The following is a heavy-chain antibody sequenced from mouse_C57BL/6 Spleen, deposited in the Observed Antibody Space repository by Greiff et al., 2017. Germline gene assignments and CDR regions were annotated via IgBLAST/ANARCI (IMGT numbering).Heavy chain of an antibody. J-gene: IGHJ4*01. CDR2: IYPGSGST. CDR1: GYTFTSYW. D-gene: IGHD1-1*01. V-gene: IGHV1-55*01. CDR3: ARSSYYYGSGYDAMDY. Sequence: QVQLQQPGAELVKPGASVKMSCKASGYTFTSYWITWVKQRPGQGLEWIGDIYPGSGSTNYNEKFKSKATLTVDTSSSTAYMQLSSLTSEDAAVYYCARSSYYYGSGYDAMDYWGQGTSVTVSS.